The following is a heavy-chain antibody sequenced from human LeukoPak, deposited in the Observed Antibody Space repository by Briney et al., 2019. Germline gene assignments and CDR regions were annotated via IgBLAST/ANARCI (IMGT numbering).Heavy chain of an antibody. CDR1: GFTFSSHS. V-gene: IGHV3-48*01. CDR2: ISSDSTII. Sequence: GGSLGLSCAASGFTFSSHSMNWVRQAPGKGLEWISYISSDSTIIHYADSVKGRFTISRDDAKSSLYLQMNSLRAEDTAIYYCAKVPRQHDNWFDPWGQGTLVTVSS. D-gene: IGHD3-9*01. CDR3: AKVPRQHDNWFDP. J-gene: IGHJ5*02.